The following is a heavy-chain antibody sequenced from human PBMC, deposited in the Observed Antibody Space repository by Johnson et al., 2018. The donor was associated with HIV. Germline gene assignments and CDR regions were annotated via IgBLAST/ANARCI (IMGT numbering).Heavy chain of an antibody. CDR1: GFTFSSHP. CDR3: TKGYSSGWTAFDI. Sequence: VQLVESGGGVVQPGRSLRLSCAASGFTFSSHPMHWVRQAPGKGLEWVAVMWYDGSTKYYADSVKGRFTISRDNSKNTLYLQMNSLKTEDTAVYYCTKGYSSGWTAFDIWGQGTMVTVSS. D-gene: IGHD6-19*01. J-gene: IGHJ3*02. CDR2: MWYDGSTK. V-gene: IGHV3-33*08.